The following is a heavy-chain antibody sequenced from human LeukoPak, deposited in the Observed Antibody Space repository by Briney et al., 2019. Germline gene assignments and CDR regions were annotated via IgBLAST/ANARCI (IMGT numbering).Heavy chain of an antibody. CDR1: GFTFISYA. Sequence: PGGSLRLSCAASGFTFISYAISWVRQAPRKGLEWVSTVNTGGGSTYYADSVKGRFTISRDNSKNTLYLQMNSLRAEDTAIYYCARLGREGYSYAYFDYWGQGTLVTVSS. V-gene: IGHV3-23*01. J-gene: IGHJ4*02. CDR2: VNTGGGST. CDR3: ARLGREGYSYAYFDY. D-gene: IGHD5-18*01.